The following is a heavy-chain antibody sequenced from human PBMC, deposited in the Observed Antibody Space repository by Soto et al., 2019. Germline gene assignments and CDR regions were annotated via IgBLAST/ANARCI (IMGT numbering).Heavy chain of an antibody. Sequence: QITLKESGPTLVKPTQTLALTCTFSGFSLSTGGVAVDWIRQPPGKALEWLAVIYWDDEKRYSPSLKSRLTVTKDTSKNQVVLTMTNMDPVDTATYYCARRTFYTSGRHFDYWGQGTLVTVSS. V-gene: IGHV2-5*02. D-gene: IGHD3-10*01. CDR3: ARRTFYTSGRHFDY. CDR2: IYWDDEK. J-gene: IGHJ4*02. CDR1: GFSLSTGGVA.